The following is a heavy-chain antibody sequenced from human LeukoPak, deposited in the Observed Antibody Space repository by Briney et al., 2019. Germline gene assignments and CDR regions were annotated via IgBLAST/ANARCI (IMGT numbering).Heavy chain of an antibody. D-gene: IGHD3-10*01. CDR1: GGSFSGYY. J-gene: IGHJ5*02. CDR2: INHSGST. V-gene: IGHV4-34*01. CDR3: ARGVRWFGELSGWFDP. Sequence: SETLSLTCAVYGGSFSGYYWSWIRQPPGKGLEWTGEINHSGSTNYNPSLKSRVTISVDTSKNQFSLKLSSVTAADTAVYYCARGVRWFGELSGWFDPWGQGTLVTVSS.